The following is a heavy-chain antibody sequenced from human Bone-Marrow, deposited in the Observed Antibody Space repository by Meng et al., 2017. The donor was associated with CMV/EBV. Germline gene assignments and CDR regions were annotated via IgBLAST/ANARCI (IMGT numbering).Heavy chain of an antibody. CDR2: IIPILGIA. Sequence: SVKVSCKASGGTFSSYAISWVRQAPGQGLEWMGGIIPILGIANYAQKFQGRVTITADKSTSTAYMELSSLRSEDTAVYYCARDSRYCSSTSCYMDLDYWGQGTLVTVSS. CDR3: ARDSRYCSSTSCYMDLDY. D-gene: IGHD2-2*02. J-gene: IGHJ4*02. V-gene: IGHV1-69*10. CDR1: GGTFSSYA.